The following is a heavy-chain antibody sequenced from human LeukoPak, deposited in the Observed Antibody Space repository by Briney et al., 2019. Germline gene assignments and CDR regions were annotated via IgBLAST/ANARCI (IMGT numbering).Heavy chain of an antibody. CDR2: INPNSGDT. Sequence: GASVKVSCKASGYTFTGYYIHWVRQAPGQGLEWMGWINPNSGDTNYAQKFQGRVTMTRDTSVSTAYMELSRLRSDDTAVYYCARDLRYSSGWSASGMDVWGKGTTVTISS. D-gene: IGHD6-19*01. V-gene: IGHV1-2*02. CDR1: GYTFTGYY. CDR3: ARDLRYSSGWSASGMDV. J-gene: IGHJ6*03.